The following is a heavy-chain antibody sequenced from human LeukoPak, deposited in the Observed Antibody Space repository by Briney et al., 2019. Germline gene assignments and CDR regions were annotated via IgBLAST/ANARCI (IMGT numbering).Heavy chain of an antibody. V-gene: IGHV4-59*01. D-gene: IGHD3-10*01. CDR2: ILYSGST. CDR3: ASSSSGSYYNGFDI. J-gene: IGHJ3*02. CDR1: GGSIRNYY. Sequence: ASETLSLTCSVSGGSIRNYYWTWLRQPPGKGLEWIGYILYSGSTNYNPSLKSRVTKSLDTSKNHFSLKLNSVTAADTAVYYCASSSSGSYYNGFDIWGQGTMVTVAS.